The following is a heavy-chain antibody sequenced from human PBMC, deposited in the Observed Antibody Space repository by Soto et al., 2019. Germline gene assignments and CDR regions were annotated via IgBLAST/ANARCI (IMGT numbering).Heavy chain of an antibody. CDR2: FYHHGST. CDR3: ATLAVAGHFDY. Sequence: SETLSLTCSVSGDSISNNNWWSWVRQPPGKGLEWIGEFYHHGSTNYNPSLKSRVTISVDKSKNQFSLKLSSVTAADTAVYYCATLAVAGHFDYWGQGTLVTVSS. J-gene: IGHJ4*02. V-gene: IGHV4-4*02. CDR1: GDSISNNNW. D-gene: IGHD6-19*01.